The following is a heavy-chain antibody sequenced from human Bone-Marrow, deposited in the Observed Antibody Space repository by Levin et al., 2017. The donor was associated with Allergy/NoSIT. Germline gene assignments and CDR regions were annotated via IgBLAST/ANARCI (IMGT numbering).Heavy chain of an antibody. CDR2: ISGSGGST. CDR1: GFTFSSYA. J-gene: IGHJ4*02. Sequence: LSLTCAASGFTFSSYAMSWVRQAPGKGLEWVSAISGSGGSTYYADSVKGRFTISRDNSKNTLYLQMNSLRAEDTAVYYCAKDRPYCGGDGYDTRIFDYWGQGTLVTVSS. D-gene: IGHD2-21*02. V-gene: IGHV3-23*01. CDR3: AKDRPYCGGDGYDTRIFDY.